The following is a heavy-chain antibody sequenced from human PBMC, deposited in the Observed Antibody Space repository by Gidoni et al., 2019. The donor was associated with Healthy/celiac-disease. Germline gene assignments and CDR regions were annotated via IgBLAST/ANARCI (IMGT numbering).Heavy chain of an antibody. CDR2: IIPIFGTA. J-gene: IGHJ4*02. CDR3: ARAWATYYYDSSGYYPFDY. CDR1: GGTFSSYA. D-gene: IGHD3-22*01. Sequence: QVQLVQSGAEVKKPGSSVKVSCKASGGTFSSYALSWVRQAPGQGLEWMGGIIPIFGTANYAQKFQGRVTITADESTSTAYMELSSLRSEDTAVYYCARAWATYYYDSSGYYPFDYWGQGTLVTVSS. V-gene: IGHV1-69*01.